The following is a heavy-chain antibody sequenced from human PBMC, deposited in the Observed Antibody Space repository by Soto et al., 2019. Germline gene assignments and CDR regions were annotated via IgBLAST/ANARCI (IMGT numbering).Heavy chain of an antibody. CDR2: ISYDGGNK. CDR3: AKDGGDGYPDYYYGMDV. J-gene: IGHJ6*02. Sequence: GGSLRLSCAASGFTFSSYGMHWVRQAPGKXLEWVAVISYDGGNKYYADSVKGRFTISRDNSKNTLYLQMNSLRAEDTAVYYCAKDGGDGYPDYYYGMDVWGQGTTVTVSS. D-gene: IGHD5-12*01. V-gene: IGHV3-30*18. CDR1: GFTFSSYG.